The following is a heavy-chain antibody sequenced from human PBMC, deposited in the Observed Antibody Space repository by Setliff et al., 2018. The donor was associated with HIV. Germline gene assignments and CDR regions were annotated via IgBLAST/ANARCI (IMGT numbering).Heavy chain of an antibody. D-gene: IGHD3-16*01. CDR2: IGSSGSAI. CDR1: GFPFSSYE. Sequence: PGGSLRLSCAASGFPFSSYEMNWVRQAPGKGLEWISYIGSSGSAIYYADSVKGRFTISRDNAKSSLYLQMNSLRAEDTAVYYCARLWGFAADVFDIWGQGTMVTVSS. CDR3: ARLWGFAADVFDI. J-gene: IGHJ3*02. V-gene: IGHV3-48*03.